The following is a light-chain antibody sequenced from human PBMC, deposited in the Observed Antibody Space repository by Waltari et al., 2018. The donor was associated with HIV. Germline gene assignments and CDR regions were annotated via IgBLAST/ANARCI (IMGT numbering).Light chain of an antibody. J-gene: IGLJ1*01. CDR1: NSNIESNY. CDR3: ASWDDSLNAFV. Sequence: QSVLTQPPSASATPGQRITISCSGGNSNIESNYVYWYQQLPGTAPKVLIYRNSQRPSGVPDRFSGSKSGTSASLIISCLRSGDEADYYCASWDDSLNAFVFGTGTKVTVL. V-gene: IGLV1-47*01. CDR2: RNS.